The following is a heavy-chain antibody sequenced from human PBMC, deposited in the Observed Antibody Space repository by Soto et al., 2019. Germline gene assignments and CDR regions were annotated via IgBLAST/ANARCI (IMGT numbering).Heavy chain of an antibody. CDR2: VYYSGST. J-gene: IGHJ4*02. CDR3: ARAETSGSHYFAY. D-gene: IGHD2-15*01. V-gene: IGHV4-59*02. Sequence: PSETLSLTCTVTGDSVNSYYWSWMRQPPGKGLECMGYVYYSGSTNYNPSLKSRVTISVDTSKNQISLRLKSVTAADTAVYYCARAETSGSHYFAYWGQGSLVTVSS. CDR1: GDSVNSYY.